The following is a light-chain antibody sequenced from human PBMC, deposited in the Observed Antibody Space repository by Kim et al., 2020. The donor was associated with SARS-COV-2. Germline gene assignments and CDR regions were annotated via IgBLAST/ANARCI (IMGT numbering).Light chain of an antibody. Sequence: SVSPGERATLPCRASQSVSGTLAWYQQKPGQAPRLLIYGASTRATGIPARFSGSGSGTEFTLTISNLQSEDVAVYYCQQYNDWWTFGQGTKVDIK. V-gene: IGKV3-15*01. J-gene: IGKJ1*01. CDR1: QSVSGT. CDR3: QQYNDWWT. CDR2: GAS.